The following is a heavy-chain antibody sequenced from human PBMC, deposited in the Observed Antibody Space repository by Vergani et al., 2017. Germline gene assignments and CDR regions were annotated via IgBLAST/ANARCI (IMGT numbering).Heavy chain of an antibody. CDR2: INSNSGSP. CDR3: ARVAVSGFLDY. D-gene: IGHD6-19*01. J-gene: IGHJ4*02. CDR1: GYDINNYA. V-gene: IGHV7-4-1*02. Sequence: QIHLVQSGSELKKPGASVKVSCKASGYDINNYALTWVRQAPGQGPEWMGWINSNSGSPTYAQAFTGRSVFSLDTSVNTAYLQINGLQSDDTAVYFCARVAVSGFLDYWGQGTQVTVSS.